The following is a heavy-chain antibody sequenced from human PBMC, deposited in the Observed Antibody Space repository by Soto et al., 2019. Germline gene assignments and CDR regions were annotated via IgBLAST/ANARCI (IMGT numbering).Heavy chain of an antibody. V-gene: IGHV3-23*01. CDR3: GKERRGSGWSVCNF. CDR1: GFTFRDYA. D-gene: IGHD6-19*01. CDR2: ISGNGNSA. J-gene: IGHJ4*02. Sequence: AQLLESGGDLVQPGGSLRLSCAASGFTFRDYAMNWVRQAPGKGLEWVADISGNGNSARHADSVKGRFTISRDNSQNTLYLHMNSLRVDDTAIYYWGKERRGSGWSVCNFWGQGTLVTVSS.